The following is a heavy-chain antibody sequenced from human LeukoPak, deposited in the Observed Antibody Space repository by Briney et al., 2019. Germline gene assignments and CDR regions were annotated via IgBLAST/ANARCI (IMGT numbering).Heavy chain of an antibody. CDR1: GGSISGSSYY. Sequence: PSETLSLTCTVSGGSISGSSYYWGWIRQPPGKGLEWIGSIYYSGSTYYNPSLKSRVTISVDTSKNQFSLKLSSVTAADTAVYYCARANSSGWYLGVPPCWFDPWGQGTLVTVSS. CDR3: ARANSSGWYLGVPPCWFDP. V-gene: IGHV4-39*01. CDR2: IYYSGST. J-gene: IGHJ5*02. D-gene: IGHD6-19*01.